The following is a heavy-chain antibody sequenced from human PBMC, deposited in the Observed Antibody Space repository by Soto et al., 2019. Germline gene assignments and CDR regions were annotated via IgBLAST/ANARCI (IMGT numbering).Heavy chain of an antibody. D-gene: IGHD3-3*01. J-gene: IGHJ2*01. Sequence: ASVKVSCKASGYTFKDYDINWVRRAPGQGLEWMGWMNPNSGNTAYARKFHDRITMTRSVSARTAFMELSSLTPEDTAVYYCARRLTWSLWCFDLWGSGTQVTVSS. CDR2: MNPNSGNT. V-gene: IGHV1-8*01. CDR1: GYTFKDYD. CDR3: ARRLTWSLWCFDL.